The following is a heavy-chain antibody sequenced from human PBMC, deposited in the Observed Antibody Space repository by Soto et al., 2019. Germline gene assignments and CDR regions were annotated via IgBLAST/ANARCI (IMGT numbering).Heavy chain of an antibody. V-gene: IGHV4-59*01. D-gene: IGHD3-3*01. Sequence: SETLSLTCTVSGDPISIYYWSWIRQPPGKGLEWIGYIYYSGGTNYNPSLKGRVTISVDTSKNQFSLKLSSVTAADTAVYYCARFSSDDFWSGYPNWFDPWGQGTLVT. CDR1: GDPISIYY. CDR3: ARFSSDDFWSGYPNWFDP. J-gene: IGHJ5*02. CDR2: IYYSGGT.